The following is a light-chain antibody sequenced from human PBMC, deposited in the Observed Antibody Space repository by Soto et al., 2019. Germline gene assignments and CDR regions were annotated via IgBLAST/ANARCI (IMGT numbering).Light chain of an antibody. CDR2: KAS. J-gene: IGKJ1*01. V-gene: IGKV1-5*03. Sequence: EIQVTHSPSNLFQPAFGSGTLTCRASQSISKRLAWHQQKPGKAPNLLIYKASTLEGGVPSRFSGSGSGTEFTLSISSLQPDDFATYYCNQYNSYWTFGQGHMGDI. CDR1: QSISKR. CDR3: NQYNSYWT.